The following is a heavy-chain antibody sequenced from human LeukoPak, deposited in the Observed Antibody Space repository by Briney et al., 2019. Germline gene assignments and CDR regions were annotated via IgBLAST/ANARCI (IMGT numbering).Heavy chain of an antibody. CDR1: GYTLTELS. Sequence: ASVKVSCKVSGYTLTELSMHWVRQAPGKGLEWMGGFDPEDGETIYAQKFQGRVTMTEDTSTDTAYMELSSLRSEDTAVYYCATDYSGSSPTDYWGQGTLVTVSS. J-gene: IGHJ4*02. CDR3: ATDYSGSSPTDY. CDR2: FDPEDGET. D-gene: IGHD6-19*01. V-gene: IGHV1-24*01.